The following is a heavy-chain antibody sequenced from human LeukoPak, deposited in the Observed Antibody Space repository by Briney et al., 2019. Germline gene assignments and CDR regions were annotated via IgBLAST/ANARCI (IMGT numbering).Heavy chain of an antibody. J-gene: IGHJ3*02. Sequence: GGSLRLSCAASGFTVRNNYMSWVRQAPGKGPEYVSVIYSDGSTYYADSVKGRFTISRDNSKNTLYLQMNSLRAGDTAVYYCARDRNYGGNSDAFDIWGQGTMVTVSS. V-gene: IGHV3-53*01. CDR1: GFTVRNNY. CDR2: IYSDGST. D-gene: IGHD4-23*01. CDR3: ARDRNYGGNSDAFDI.